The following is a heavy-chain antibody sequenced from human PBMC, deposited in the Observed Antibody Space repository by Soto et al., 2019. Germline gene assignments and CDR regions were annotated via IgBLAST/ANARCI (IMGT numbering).Heavy chain of an antibody. J-gene: IGHJ4*02. Sequence: QVQLQQWGAGLLKPSETLSLTCAVYGGSFSGYYWSWIRQPPGKGLEWIGEINHSGSTNYNPSLKSRVTISVDTSKNQFSRKLSSVTASDTAVYYCAGSWKYDYVWGSYRPHDLFDYWGQGTLVTVSS. CDR3: AGSWKYDYVWGSYRPHDLFDY. CDR2: INHSGST. CDR1: GGSFSGYY. V-gene: IGHV4-34*01. D-gene: IGHD3-16*02.